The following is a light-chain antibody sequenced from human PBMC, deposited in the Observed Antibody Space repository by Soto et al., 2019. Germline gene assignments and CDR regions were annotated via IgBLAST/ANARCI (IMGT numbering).Light chain of an antibody. V-gene: IGKV1-17*01. CDR3: LQHNSYPPT. J-gene: IGKJ4*01. Sequence: DIQMTQSPSSLSASVGDRVTITCRASQGIGSDLGWYQQKPGKAPKRLIYAASSLQSGVPSRYSRSGSGTEFTLTISSLQPEDFATYYCLQHNSYPPTFGGGTKVEIK. CDR2: AAS. CDR1: QGIGSD.